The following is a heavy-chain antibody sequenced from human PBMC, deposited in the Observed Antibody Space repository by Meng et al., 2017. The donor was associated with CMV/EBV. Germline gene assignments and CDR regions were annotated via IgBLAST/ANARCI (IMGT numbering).Heavy chain of an antibody. CDR2: ISAYNGNT. V-gene: IGHV1-18*01. Sequence: QVHLVQSGAEVNKPGASVKVSGKASCYTLTSYGISWVRQAPGQGLEWMGWISAYNGNTNYAQKLQGRVTMTTDTSTSTAYMELRSLRSDDTAVYYCARGVGAELDAEYFRHWGQGTLVTVSS. J-gene: IGHJ1*01. CDR3: ARGVGAELDAEYFRH. D-gene: IGHD1-26*01. CDR1: CYTLTSYG.